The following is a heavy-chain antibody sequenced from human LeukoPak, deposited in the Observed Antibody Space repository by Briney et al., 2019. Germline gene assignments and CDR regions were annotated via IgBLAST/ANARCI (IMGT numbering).Heavy chain of an antibody. J-gene: IGHJ6*04. CDR1: GFAFNYYT. Sequence: GGSLRLSCAASGFAFNYYTINWVRQPPGKGLEWVSAITGSGGSTYYADSVKGRFTISRDNAKNSLYLQMNSLRAEDTAVYYCAELGITMIGGVWGKGTTVTISS. CDR3: AELGITMIGGV. V-gene: IGHV3-23*01. D-gene: IGHD3-10*02. CDR2: ITGSGGST.